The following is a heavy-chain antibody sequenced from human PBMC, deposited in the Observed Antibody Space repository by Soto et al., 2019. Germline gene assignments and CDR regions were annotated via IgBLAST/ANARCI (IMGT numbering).Heavy chain of an antibody. CDR2: IYDTGISGYTPST. V-gene: IGHV4-59*01. J-gene: IGHJ4*02. Sequence: PSETLSLTCTVSGGSITSSYWSWIRRPPGKGLEWIAYIYDTGISGYTPSTSYNPSLKSRVTMSVDTSKSQFSLKLTSVTAADTAVYYCAREPYYYGSGPQTYRHPYYFEYWGQGTLVTVSS. CDR3: AREPYYYGSGPQTYRHPYYFEY. CDR1: GGSITSSY. D-gene: IGHD3-10*01.